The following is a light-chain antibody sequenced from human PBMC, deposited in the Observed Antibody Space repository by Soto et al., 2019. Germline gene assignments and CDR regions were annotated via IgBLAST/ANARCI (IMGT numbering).Light chain of an antibody. CDR3: SSYAGRNNDV. J-gene: IGLJ1*01. V-gene: IGLV2-8*01. CDR2: EVS. Sequence: QSALTQPPSASGSPGQSVTISCTGTSSDVGGYNYVSWYQQHPGKAPKLMIYEVSKRPSGVPDRFSGSKSGNTASLTVSGLLAEDEADYYCSSYAGRNNDVCGTGTQLTVL. CDR1: SSDVGGYNY.